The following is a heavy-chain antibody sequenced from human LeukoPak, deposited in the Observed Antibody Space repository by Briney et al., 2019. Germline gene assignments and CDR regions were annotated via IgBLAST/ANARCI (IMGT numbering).Heavy chain of an antibody. CDR3: IPPAAGLRRTISTEYFQH. D-gene: IGHD2-2*01. CDR2: ISSSGETI. V-gene: IGHV3-48*03. J-gene: IGHJ1*01. Sequence: PGVSLRLSCAAAGLTFSSYDMYWVRQAPGKGLEWVAYISSSGETIYYAASVKGRFTISRDNANKSLYLRMNSLRVEDTAIYYCIPPAAGLRRTISTEYFQHWGQGALVTVSS. CDR1: GLTFSSYD.